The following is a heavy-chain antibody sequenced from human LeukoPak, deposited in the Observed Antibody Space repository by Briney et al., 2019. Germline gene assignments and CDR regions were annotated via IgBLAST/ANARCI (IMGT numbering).Heavy chain of an antibody. CDR2: VYSGGST. CDR1: GFTVTSNY. Sequence: PGGSLRLSCAASGFTVTSNYMSWVRQAPGKGLEWVSVVYSGGSTYYADSVKGRFTISRDNSKNTLYLQMNSLRAEDTAVYYCAKDLRGSSSWYNWFDPWGQGTLVTVSS. V-gene: IGHV3-53*01. D-gene: IGHD6-13*01. J-gene: IGHJ5*02. CDR3: AKDLRGSSSWYNWFDP.